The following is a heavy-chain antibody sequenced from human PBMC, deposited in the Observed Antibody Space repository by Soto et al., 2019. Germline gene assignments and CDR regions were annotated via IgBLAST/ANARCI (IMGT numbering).Heavy chain of an antibody. J-gene: IGHJ1*01. D-gene: IGHD4-17*01. CDR3: ARDFVHGDHPEYFQH. Sequence: EVQLVESGGGLVQPGGSLRLSCAASGFTVSSNYMSWVRQASGKGLEWVSVIYSGGSTYYADSVKGRFTISRDNSKNTLYLQMNSLRADDTAVYYCARDFVHGDHPEYFQHWGQGTLVTVSS. CDR2: IYSGGST. V-gene: IGHV3-66*01. CDR1: GFTVSSNY.